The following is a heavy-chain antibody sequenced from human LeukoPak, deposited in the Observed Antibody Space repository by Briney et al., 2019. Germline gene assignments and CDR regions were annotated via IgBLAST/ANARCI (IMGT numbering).Heavy chain of an antibody. V-gene: IGHV1-69*13. J-gene: IGHJ4*02. CDR1: GGTFSSYA. Sequence: GASVKVSCKASGGTFSSYAISWVRQAPGQGLEWMGENIPIFGTANYAQKFQGRVTITADESTSTAYMELRSLRSDDTAVYYCARDLREYDSSGYYYAYWGQGTLVTVSS. D-gene: IGHD3-22*01. CDR3: ARDLREYDSSGYYYAY. CDR2: NIPIFGTA.